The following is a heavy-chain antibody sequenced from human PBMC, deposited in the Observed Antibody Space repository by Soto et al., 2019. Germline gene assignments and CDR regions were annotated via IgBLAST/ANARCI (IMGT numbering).Heavy chain of an antibody. CDR3: ARSRFTRPAVDY. Sequence: LRLSCAASGFTFSSYAMHWVRQAPGKGLEWVAVISYDGSNKYYADSVKGRFTISRDNSKNTLYLQMNSLRAEDTAVYYCARSRFTRPAVDYWGQGTLVTVSS. V-gene: IGHV3-30-3*01. CDR1: GFTFSSYA. D-gene: IGHD2-2*01. J-gene: IGHJ4*02. CDR2: ISYDGSNK.